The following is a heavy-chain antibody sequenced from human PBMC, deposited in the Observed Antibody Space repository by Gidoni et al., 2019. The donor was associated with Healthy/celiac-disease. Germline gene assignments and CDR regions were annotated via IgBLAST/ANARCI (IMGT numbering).Heavy chain of an antibody. CDR3: AKDKDYQLPSYYFDY. J-gene: IGHJ4*02. D-gene: IGHD2-2*01. CDR2: ISYSGGST. CDR1: GFSFSSYA. Sequence: EVQLLESGGGLVQPGGSLRLSCAASGFSFSSYAMSWVRQAPGKGLEWVSAISYSGGSTYYADSVKGRFTISRDNSKNTLYLQMNSLRAEDTAVYYCAKDKDYQLPSYYFDYWGQGTLITVSS. V-gene: IGHV3-23*01.